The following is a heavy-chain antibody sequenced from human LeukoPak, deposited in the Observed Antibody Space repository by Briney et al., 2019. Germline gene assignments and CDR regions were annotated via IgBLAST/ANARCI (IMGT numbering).Heavy chain of an antibody. J-gene: IGHJ4*02. CDR1: GYSISSGYY. V-gene: IGHV4-38-2*02. CDR3: ARENWVFDY. D-gene: IGHD7-27*01. Sequence: KPSETLSLTCAVSGYSISSGYYWGWIRQSPGKGLEWIGSIYHSGITYHNPSLKSRVNISVDTSKNQFSLKLTSVTAADTALYYCARENWVFDYWGQGILVTVSS. CDR2: IYHSGIT.